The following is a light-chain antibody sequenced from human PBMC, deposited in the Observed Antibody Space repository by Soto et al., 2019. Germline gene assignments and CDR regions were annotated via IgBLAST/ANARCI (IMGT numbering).Light chain of an antibody. CDR2: GAS. Sequence: DIQMTQSPSSLSASVRDRVTITCRASQSISSDLNWFQQKPGEPPRLLIYGASTLHDGVPSRFSGSGSGADFTLTISGLQPEDFASYHCQQTYSDISFGGGTTVDIK. J-gene: IGKJ4*01. CDR3: QQTYSDIS. CDR1: QSISSD. V-gene: IGKV1-39*01.